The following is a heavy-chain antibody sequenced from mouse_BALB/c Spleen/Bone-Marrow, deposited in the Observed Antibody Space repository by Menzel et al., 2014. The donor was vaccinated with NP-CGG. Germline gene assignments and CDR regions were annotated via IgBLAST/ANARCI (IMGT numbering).Heavy chain of an antibody. D-gene: IGHD1-2*01. Sequence: EVNLVESGGGLVQPGGSLKLSCAASGFTFSSYGMSWVRQTPDKRLELVATINSNGGRTYYPDSVKGRFTISRDNAKNTLYLQMSSLKSEGTAMYYCARDSLLRSLYAMDYWGQGTSVTVSS. J-gene: IGHJ4*01. CDR2: INSNGGRT. CDR1: GFTFSSYG. V-gene: IGHV5-6-3*01. CDR3: ARDSLLRSLYAMDY.